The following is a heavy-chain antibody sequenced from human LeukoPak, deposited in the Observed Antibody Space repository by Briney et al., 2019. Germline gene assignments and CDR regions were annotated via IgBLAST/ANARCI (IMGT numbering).Heavy chain of an antibody. J-gene: IGHJ6*03. V-gene: IGHV1-8*03. CDR3: ARTGSYGLYYYMDA. CDR1: GYTFTSYD. Sequence: ASVKVSCKASGYTFTSYDINWVRQATGQGLEWMGWMNPNSGNTGYAQKFQGRVTITRNTSISTAYMELSSLRSEDTAVYYCARTGSYGLYYYMDAWGKGSTVTVSS. CDR2: MNPNSGNT. D-gene: IGHD3-10*01.